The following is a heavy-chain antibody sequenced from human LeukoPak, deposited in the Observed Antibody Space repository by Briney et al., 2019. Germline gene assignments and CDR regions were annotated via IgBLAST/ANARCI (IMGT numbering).Heavy chain of an antibody. Sequence: GGSLRLSCAASGFTFSDYYMSWICQAPGKGLEWVSYISSSGSTIYYADSVKGRFTISRDNAKNSLYLQMNSLRAEDTAVYYCARDRGELLPDFDYWGQGTLVTVSS. D-gene: IGHD1-26*01. J-gene: IGHJ4*02. CDR1: GFTFSDYY. V-gene: IGHV3-11*01. CDR3: ARDRGELLPDFDY. CDR2: ISSSGSTI.